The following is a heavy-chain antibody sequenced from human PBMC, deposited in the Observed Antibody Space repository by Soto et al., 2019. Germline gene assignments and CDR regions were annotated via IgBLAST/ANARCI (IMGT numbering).Heavy chain of an antibody. Sequence: SETLSLTCTVSGGSISSYYWSWIRQPPGKGLEWIGYIYYSGSTNYNPSLKSRVTISVDTSKNQFSLKLSSVTAADTAVYYCASSEWNYLSIRFDXWGQGTLVTVSS. CDR1: GGSISSYY. J-gene: IGHJ4*02. CDR2: IYYSGST. V-gene: IGHV4-59*01. D-gene: IGHD1-7*01. CDR3: ASSEWNYLSIRFDX.